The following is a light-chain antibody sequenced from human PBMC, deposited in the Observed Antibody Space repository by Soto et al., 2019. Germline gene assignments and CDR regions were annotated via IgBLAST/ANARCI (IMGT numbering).Light chain of an antibody. J-gene: IGKJ5*01. Sequence: EMVMTQSPATLSVSPGERATLSCRASQSVSSNLAWYQQKPGQAPRLLIYGASTRATGIPARFSGSGSGTEFTLTISILQSEDFAVYYCRQYGSSPPITFGQGTRLEIK. CDR3: RQYGSSPPIT. CDR2: GAS. CDR1: QSVSSN. V-gene: IGKV3-15*01.